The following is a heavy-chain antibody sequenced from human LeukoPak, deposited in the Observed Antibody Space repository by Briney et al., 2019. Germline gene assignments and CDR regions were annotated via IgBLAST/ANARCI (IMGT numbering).Heavy chain of an antibody. D-gene: IGHD3-22*01. CDR1: GGSISSYY. Sequence: SETLSLTCTVSGGSISSYYWSWIRQPPGKGLEWIGYIYYSGSTNYNPSLKSRVTISVDTSKNQFSLKLSSVTAADTAVYYCARGYYYDSRGLGDWFDPWGQGTLVTVSS. J-gene: IGHJ5*02. CDR2: IYYSGST. V-gene: IGHV4-59*01. CDR3: ARGYYYDSRGLGDWFDP.